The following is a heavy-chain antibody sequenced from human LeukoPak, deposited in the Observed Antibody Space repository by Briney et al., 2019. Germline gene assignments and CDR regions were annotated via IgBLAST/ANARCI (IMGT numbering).Heavy chain of an antibody. CDR2: TFPSGGEI. J-gene: IGHJ6*03. CDR3: ARVLAPLDYYYMDV. V-gene: IGHV3-23*01. CDR1: GFTFSTFA. Sequence: GGSRRLSCAASGFTFSTFAMIWIRQPPGKGLEWVSSTFPSGGEIHYADSVRGRFTISRDNSKNTLYLQMNSLRAEDTAVYYCARVLAPLDYYYMDVRGKGTTVTISS.